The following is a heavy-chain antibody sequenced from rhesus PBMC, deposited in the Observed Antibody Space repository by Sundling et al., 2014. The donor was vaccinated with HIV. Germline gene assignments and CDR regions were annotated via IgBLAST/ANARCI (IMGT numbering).Heavy chain of an antibody. CDR2: ISWSGDNI. J-gene: IGHJ4*01. V-gene: IGHV3-78*01. CDR1: GFIFDDYA. CDR3: ARGYRSSLKLDF. D-gene: IGHD4-29*01. Sequence: EVQLVESGGGVVQPGGSLRLSCAASGFIFDDYAMHWVRQAPGKGLEWVSRISWSGDNIDYTDSVKGRFTVSRDNARNSLYLQINRLRTEDTAFYYCARGYRSSLKLDFWGQGVLVSVSS.